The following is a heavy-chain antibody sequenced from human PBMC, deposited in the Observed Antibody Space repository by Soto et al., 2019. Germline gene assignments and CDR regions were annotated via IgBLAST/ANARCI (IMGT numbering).Heavy chain of an antibody. Sequence: QVQLVQSGAEVKKPGSSVKVSCKASGGTFSSYGISWVRQAPGQGLEWMGGIIPIFGTANYAQKFQGRVTMTADESTSTAHMELSRLRSEDTAVYYCERAVEQSYYYYGMDVWDQGTTVTVSS. J-gene: IGHJ6*02. CDR3: ERAVEQSYYYYGMDV. V-gene: IGHV1-69*12. CDR2: IIPIFGTA. CDR1: GGTFSSYG.